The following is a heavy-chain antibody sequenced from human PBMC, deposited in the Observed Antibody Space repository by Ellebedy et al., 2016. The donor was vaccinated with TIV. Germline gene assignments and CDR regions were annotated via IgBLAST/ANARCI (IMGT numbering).Heavy chain of an antibody. CDR2: IYYSGST. CDR1: GGSISSSSYY. V-gene: IGHV4-39*01. CDR3: ARQGGLQQLGTFDP. Sequence: SETLSLTCTVSGGSISSSSYYWGWIRQPPGKGLKWIGSIYYSGSTYYNPSLKSRVTISVDTSKNQFSLKLSSVTAADTAVYYCARQGGLQQLGTFDPWGQGTLVTVSS. J-gene: IGHJ5*02. D-gene: IGHD7-27*01.